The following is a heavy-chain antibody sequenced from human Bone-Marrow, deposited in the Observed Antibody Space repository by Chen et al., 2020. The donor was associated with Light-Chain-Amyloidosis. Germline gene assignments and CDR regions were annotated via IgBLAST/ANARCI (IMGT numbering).Heavy chain of an antibody. J-gene: IGHJ6*02. CDR3: AHVDYYDSDGYYPDYYYDYYMDG. D-gene: IGHD3-22*01. Sequence: QITLKESGPTLVTPTQTLTVTCTFSGFSLSTSGVGVGWIRQPPGGALEWLALISWNDDKRYSPSLKSRLTITKDSCNDQVVLTRINIEPVDTATYYCAHVDYYDSDGYYPDYYYDYYMDGWGRGTTVTVSS. V-gene: IGHV2-5*01. CDR1: GFSLSTSGVG. CDR2: ISWNDDK.